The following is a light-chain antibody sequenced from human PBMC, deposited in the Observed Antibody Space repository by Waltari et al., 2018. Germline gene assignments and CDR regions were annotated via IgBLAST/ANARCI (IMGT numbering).Light chain of an antibody. Sequence: SFELTQPPSVSVSPGQTARITCFGDTLPKKYASWYQQKSGQAPVLVIYEDKKRPSGIPERVSGSSSGTTATWTISGAQVDDEGDYYCSSTDSSGKTFGGGTKLTVL. V-gene: IGLV3-10*01. CDR3: SSTDSSGKT. CDR1: TLPKKY. J-gene: IGLJ2*01. CDR2: EDK.